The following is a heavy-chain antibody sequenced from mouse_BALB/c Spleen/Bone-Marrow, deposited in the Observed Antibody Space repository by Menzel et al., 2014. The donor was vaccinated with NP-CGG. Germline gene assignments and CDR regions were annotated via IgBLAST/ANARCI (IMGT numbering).Heavy chain of an antibody. V-gene: IGHV1-15*01. Sequence: VQLVESGAVLVRPGASVTLSCKASGYTFTDYEMHWVKQTPVHGLEWIGAIDPETGGTAYNQKFKGKATLTADKSSSTAYMELRSLTSEDSAVYYCTRDGSSRWYFDVWGAGTTVTVSS. D-gene: IGHD1-1*01. CDR2: IDPETGGT. CDR3: TRDGSSRWYFDV. CDR1: GYTFTDYE. J-gene: IGHJ1*01.